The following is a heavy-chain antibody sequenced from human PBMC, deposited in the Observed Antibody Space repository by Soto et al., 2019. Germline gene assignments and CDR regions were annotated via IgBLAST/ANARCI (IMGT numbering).Heavy chain of an antibody. CDR2: IIPVFGTA. J-gene: IGHJ6*02. Sequence: QXQLXXXGAEVKXXXXXXXVSCKASGGTLRNYGISWVRQAPGQGLEWMGGIIPVFGTANYAQKFQGRVTITADESTSTVYMDVTSLRSEDTAVYYCSRGDATKIVVTTYYGMDVWGQGTTVTVSS. CDR3: SRGDATKIVVTTYYGMDV. D-gene: IGHD4-17*01. CDR1: GGTLRNYG. V-gene: IGHV1-69*12.